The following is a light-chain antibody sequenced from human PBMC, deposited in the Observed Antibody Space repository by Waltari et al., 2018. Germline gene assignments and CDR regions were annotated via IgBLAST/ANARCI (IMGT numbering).Light chain of an antibody. CDR1: QGIRNN. V-gene: IGKV1-16*02. CDR3: QQYNSYPFT. Sequence: DIQMTQSPSSLSASVGDRVTITCRVSQGIRNNLAWFQQKPGKAPKSLIFDASSLQSGVPSKFSGSGSGTDFTLTINNLQPEDFATYHCQQYNSYPFTFGGGTKVEIK. CDR2: DAS. J-gene: IGKJ4*01.